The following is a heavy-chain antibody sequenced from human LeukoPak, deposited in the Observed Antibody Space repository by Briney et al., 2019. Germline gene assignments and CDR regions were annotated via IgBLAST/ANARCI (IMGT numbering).Heavy chain of an antibody. CDR1: GYTFTSHY. J-gene: IGHJ4*02. Sequence: ASVKVSCKASGYTFTSHYMQWVRQDPGQGLEWMGIINPTGGSTNYAQKFQGRVTMTRDTSTSTVYMELSSLRSEDTAVYYCARNSIAVAARGHIDYWGQGTLVTVSS. CDR2: INPTGGST. D-gene: IGHD6-19*01. V-gene: IGHV1-46*01. CDR3: ARNSIAVAARGHIDY.